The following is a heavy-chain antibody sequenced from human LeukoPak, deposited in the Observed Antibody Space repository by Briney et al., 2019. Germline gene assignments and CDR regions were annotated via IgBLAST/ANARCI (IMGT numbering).Heavy chain of an antibody. V-gene: IGHV1-2*02. J-gene: IGHJ4*02. CDR2: LNPNSGGT. Sequence: ASVKVSCKASGYTFTGYYMHWVRQAPGQGLEWMGWLNPNSGGTNYAQKLQGRVTMTRDTSISTAYMELNRLRSDDTAVYYCATSGYSDSGYFDCWGQGTLVTVSS. CDR1: GYTFTGYY. D-gene: IGHD5-12*01. CDR3: ATSGYSDSGYFDC.